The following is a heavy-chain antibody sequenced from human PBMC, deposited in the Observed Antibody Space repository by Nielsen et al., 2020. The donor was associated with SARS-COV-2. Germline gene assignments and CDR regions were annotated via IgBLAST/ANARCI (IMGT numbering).Heavy chain of an antibody. CDR3: ARESHYDSSGYYYDQDWFDP. D-gene: IGHD3-22*01. CDR1: GFTFKNYA. J-gene: IGHJ5*02. Sequence: ESLKISCAASGFTFKNYAMSWVRQAPGKGLEWVSAISGSGEKTYYTDAVKGRFTISRDNAKNTLYLQMNSLRAEDTAVYYCARESHYDSSGYYYDQDWFDPWGQGTLVTVSS. CDR2: ISGSGEKT. V-gene: IGHV3-23*01.